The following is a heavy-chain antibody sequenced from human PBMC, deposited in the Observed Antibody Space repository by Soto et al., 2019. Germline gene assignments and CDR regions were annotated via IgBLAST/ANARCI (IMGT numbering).Heavy chain of an antibody. J-gene: IGHJ3*01. V-gene: IGHV5-51*01. D-gene: IGHD6-13*01. CDR3: ARFRAPRRQLISMSFHL. Sequence: PGESLKISSKASGYDFTNYWIAWVRQTPGRGLEWMGMIYPGDSDIRYNPSFRGRVTISADKSITSAFVQWGSLKASDSAIYYCARFRAPRRQLISMSFHLWGLGTLVTV. CDR2: IYPGDSDI. CDR1: GYDFTNYW.